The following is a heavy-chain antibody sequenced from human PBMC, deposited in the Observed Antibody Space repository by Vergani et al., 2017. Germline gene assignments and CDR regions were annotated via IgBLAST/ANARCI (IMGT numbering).Heavy chain of an antibody. Sequence: QVQLVESGGGVVQPGRSLRLSCAASGFTFSSYGMHWVRQAPGKGLEWVAVISYDGSNKYYADSVKGRFTISRDNSKNTLYLQMNSLRAEDTAVYYCAKDGSRWVEWTRYYYYYMDVWGKRTTITVSS. J-gene: IGHJ6*03. CDR1: GFTFSSYG. D-gene: IGHD3-3*01. V-gene: IGHV3-30*18. CDR3: AKDGSRWVEWTRYYYYYMDV. CDR2: ISYDGSNK.